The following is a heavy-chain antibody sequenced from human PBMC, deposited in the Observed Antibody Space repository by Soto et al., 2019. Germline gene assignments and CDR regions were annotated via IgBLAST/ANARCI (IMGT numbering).Heavy chain of an antibody. CDR1: GFTFSSYW. Sequence: SGGSLRLSCAASGFTFSSYWMHWVRQVPGKGLVWVSRINGDGSTTNYADSVKGRFTISRDNAKNTLYLQMNTLRVEDTALYYCVKSSTGTYGLFDYWGQGTLVTVSS. J-gene: IGHJ4*02. D-gene: IGHD3-10*01. V-gene: IGHV3-74*01. CDR3: VKSSTGTYGLFDY. CDR2: INGDGSTT.